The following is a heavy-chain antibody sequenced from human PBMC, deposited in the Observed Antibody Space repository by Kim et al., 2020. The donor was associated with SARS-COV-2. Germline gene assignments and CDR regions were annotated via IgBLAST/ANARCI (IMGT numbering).Heavy chain of an antibody. CDR3: AREYYYDSSGYDFDY. V-gene: IGHV1-3*01. CDR1: GYTFTSYA. J-gene: IGHJ4*02. D-gene: IGHD3-22*01. CDR2: INAGNGNT. Sequence: ASVKVSCKASGYTFTSYAMHWVRQAPGQRLEWMGWINAGNGNTKYSQKFQGRVTITRDTSASTAYMELSSLRSEDTAVYYCAREYYYDSSGYDFDYWGQGNLVTVSS.